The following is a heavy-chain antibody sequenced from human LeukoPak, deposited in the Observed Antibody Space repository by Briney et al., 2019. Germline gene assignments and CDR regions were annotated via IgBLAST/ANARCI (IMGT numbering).Heavy chain of an antibody. Sequence: SETLSLTCTVSGGSISSSSYYWSWIRQPPGKGLEWIGYIYYSGSTYYNPSLKSRVTISVDTSKNQFSLKLSSVTAADTAVYYCAREHDSSAPGAFDIWGQGTMVTVSS. J-gene: IGHJ3*02. CDR3: AREHDSSAPGAFDI. V-gene: IGHV4-30-4*01. CDR2: IYYSGST. CDR1: GGSISSSSYY. D-gene: IGHD3-22*01.